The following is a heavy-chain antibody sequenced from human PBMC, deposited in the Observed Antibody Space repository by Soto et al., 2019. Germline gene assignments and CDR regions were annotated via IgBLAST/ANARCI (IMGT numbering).Heavy chain of an antibody. D-gene: IGHD6-13*01. CDR2: IWNDGTKQ. Sequence: VQLVESGGGVVQPGRSLRLSCAASGFVYSTYAMHWVRLSPGKGLECVALIWNDGTKQYYVDSVQCRFTFSTDNSQNTLKLQMDGLIAEDTAVYFCVRGLPSQHSINWIYWYLDVWSRGTQVTVS. V-gene: IGHV3-33*01. J-gene: IGHJ2*01. CDR1: GFVYSTYA. CDR3: VRGLPSQHSINWIYWYLDV.